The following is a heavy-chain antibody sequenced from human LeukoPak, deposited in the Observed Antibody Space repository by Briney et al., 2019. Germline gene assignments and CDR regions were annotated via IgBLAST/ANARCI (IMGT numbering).Heavy chain of an antibody. D-gene: IGHD1-26*01. CDR3: ARDVGASAPDAFDI. CDR2: IWDDGSSK. J-gene: IGHJ3*02. CDR1: GFIFSNYG. V-gene: IGHV3-33*01. Sequence: GRSLRLSCSPSGFIFSNYGMHWVRQAPGKGLQWVAVIWDDGSSKYYADSVKGRFTISRDNSKNTLSLQMNTLSPGDTDVYYCARDVGASAPDAFDIWAQGTMVTVSS.